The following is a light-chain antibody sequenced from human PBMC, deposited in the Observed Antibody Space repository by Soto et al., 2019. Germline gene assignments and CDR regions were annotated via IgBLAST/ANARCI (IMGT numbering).Light chain of an antibody. Sequence: QSALAQPRSVSGSPGQLLTISCTGTSSDVDDYRYVSWYQQYPGKAPKLVIYDGNKRPSGVPDRFSGSNSGNTASLTISGLQAEDEAVYYCCSYVTTPEIFGTGTKLTVL. V-gene: IGLV2-11*01. CDR2: DGN. CDR1: SSDVDDYRY. J-gene: IGLJ1*01. CDR3: CSYVTTPEI.